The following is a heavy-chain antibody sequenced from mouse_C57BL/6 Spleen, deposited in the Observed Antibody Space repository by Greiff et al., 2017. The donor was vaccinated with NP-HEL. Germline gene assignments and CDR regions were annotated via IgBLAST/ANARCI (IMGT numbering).Heavy chain of an antibody. J-gene: IGHJ1*03. CDR2: IYPGSGST. D-gene: IGHD1-1*01. Sequence: QVQLQQPGAELVKPGASVKMSCKASGYTFTSYWITWVKQRPGQGLEWIGDIYPGSGSTNYNEKFKSKATLTVDTSSSTAYMQLSSLTSEDSAVYYCARGDYYGSRSQEGTFDVWGTGTTVTVSS. CDR3: ARGDYYGSRSQEGTFDV. V-gene: IGHV1-55*01. CDR1: GYTFTSYW.